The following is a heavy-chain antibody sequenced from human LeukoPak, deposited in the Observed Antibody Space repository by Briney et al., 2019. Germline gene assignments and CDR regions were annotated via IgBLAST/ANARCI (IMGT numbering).Heavy chain of an antibody. Sequence: GGSLRLSCAASGFTFDDYAMHWVRQAPGKGLEWVSGISWNSGNTDCADSVKGRFTISRDNAKNPLYLQMNSLRAEDTALYYCAKDACSSTSCSNDYWGQGTLVTVSS. J-gene: IGHJ4*02. CDR2: ISWNSGNT. D-gene: IGHD2-2*01. CDR1: GFTFDDYA. V-gene: IGHV3-9*01. CDR3: AKDACSSTSCSNDY.